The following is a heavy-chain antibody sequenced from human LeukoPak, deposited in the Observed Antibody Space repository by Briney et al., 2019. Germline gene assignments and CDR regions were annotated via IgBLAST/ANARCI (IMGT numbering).Heavy chain of an antibody. Sequence: PGGSLRLSCAASGFTFSSYAMSWVRQARGKGLEGVSAISGSGGSTYYADSVKGRFTISRDNSKNTLYLQMNSLRAEDTAVYYCAKAGSDYVWGSYRPGFFDYWGQGTLVTVSS. V-gene: IGHV3-23*01. D-gene: IGHD3-16*02. J-gene: IGHJ4*02. CDR3: AKAGSDYVWGSYRPGFFDY. CDR1: GFTFSSYA. CDR2: ISGSGGST.